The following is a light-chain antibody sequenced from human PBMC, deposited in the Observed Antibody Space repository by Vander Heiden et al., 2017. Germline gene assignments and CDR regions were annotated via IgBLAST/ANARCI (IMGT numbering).Light chain of an antibody. V-gene: IGKV1-39*01. Sequence: DIQMTQSPSSLSASVGDRVTITCRASQSISSYLNWYQQKPGKAPKLLIYAASSLQSGVPSRFSGSGSGTDFTLTIRKLQPEDFATYYCQRSYSTPLTFGHGTRVEIK. CDR1: QSISSY. CDR2: AAS. CDR3: QRSYSTPLT. J-gene: IGKJ3*01.